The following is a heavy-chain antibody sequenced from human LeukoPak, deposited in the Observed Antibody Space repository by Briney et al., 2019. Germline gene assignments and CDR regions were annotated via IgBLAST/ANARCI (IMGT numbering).Heavy chain of an antibody. J-gene: IGHJ5*02. Sequence: ASVKVSCKASGYTFTSYGISWVRQAPGQGLEWMGWISAYNGNTNYAQKLQGRVTMTTDTSTSTAYMELRSLRSDDTAVYYCARARITMIVAALPPRTSWFDPWGQGTLVTVSS. D-gene: IGHD3-22*01. V-gene: IGHV1-18*01. CDR2: ISAYNGNT. CDR1: GYTFTSYG. CDR3: ARARITMIVAALPPRTSWFDP.